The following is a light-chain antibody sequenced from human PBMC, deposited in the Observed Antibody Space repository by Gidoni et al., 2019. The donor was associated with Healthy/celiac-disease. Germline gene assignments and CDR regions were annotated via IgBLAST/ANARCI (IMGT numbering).Light chain of an antibody. CDR1: QSVSSY. V-gene: IGKV3-11*01. CDR2: DAS. J-gene: IGKJ4*01. Sequence: EIVLTQSPSTLSLSPGERATLSCRASQSVSSYLAWYQQKPGQAPRLLIDDASNRATGIPARFSGSGSGTDVTLTISSLEPEDFAVYYGQQRSNWPLTFGGGTKVEIK. CDR3: QQRSNWPLT.